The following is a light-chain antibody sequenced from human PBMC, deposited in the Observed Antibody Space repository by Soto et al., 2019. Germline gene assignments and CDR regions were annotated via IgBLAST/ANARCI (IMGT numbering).Light chain of an antibody. CDR2: DVS. Sequence: VLTEPASVTGSTGQSVTISCTGTSSDVGGYNYVSWYQQHPGKAPKLMIYDVSNRPSGVSNRFSGSKSGNTASLTISGLQAEDEADYYCSSYTSSSTPLYVFGTGNKVTVL. J-gene: IGLJ1*01. CDR1: SSDVGGYNY. V-gene: IGLV2-14*01. CDR3: SSYTSSSTPLYV.